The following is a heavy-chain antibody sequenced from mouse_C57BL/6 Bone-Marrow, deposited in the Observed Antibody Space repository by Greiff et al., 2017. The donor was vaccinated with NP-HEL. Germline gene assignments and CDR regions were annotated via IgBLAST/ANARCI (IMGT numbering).Heavy chain of an antibody. V-gene: IGHV1-50*01. D-gene: IGHD1-1*01. CDR2: IDPSDSYT. J-gene: IGHJ3*01. CDR1: GYTFTSYW. CDR3: DCSSYRFAY. Sequence: VQLQQPGAELVKPGASVKLSCKASGYTFTSYWMQWVKQRPGQGLEWIGEIDPSDSYTNYNQKFKGKATLTVDTSSSTAYMQLSSLTSEDSAVYYCDCSSYRFAYGGRGTLVTVTA.